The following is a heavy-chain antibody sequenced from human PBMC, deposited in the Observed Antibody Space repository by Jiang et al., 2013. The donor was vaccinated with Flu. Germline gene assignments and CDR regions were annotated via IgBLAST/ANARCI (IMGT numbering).Heavy chain of an antibody. V-gene: IGHV3-49*05. CDR1: GFTFGDYA. CDR3: TRERGWLQLERFDY. Sequence: VQLVESGGGLVKPGRSLRLSCTVFGFTFGDYAMNWFRQAPGKGPEWVGFIRSKTYGGTTEYAMSVKGRFTISRDDSKNVAYLQMNSLRTEDTAVYYCTRERGWLQLERFDYWGQGTLVTVSS. CDR2: IRSKTYGGTT. D-gene: IGHD5-24*01. J-gene: IGHJ4*02.